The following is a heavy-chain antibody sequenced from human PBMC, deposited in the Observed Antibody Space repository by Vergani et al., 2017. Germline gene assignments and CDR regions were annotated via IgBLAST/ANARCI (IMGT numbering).Heavy chain of an antibody. J-gene: IGHJ4*02. CDR3: FGSRSIITMVRGRRVGAIDY. CDR2: IYYSGST. CDR1: GGSISSSSYY. D-gene: IGHD3-10*01. V-gene: IGHV4-39*07. Sequence: QLQLQESGPGLVKPSETLSLTCTVSGGSISSSSYYWGWIRQPPGKGLEWIGSIYYSGSTYYNPSLKSRVTISVDTSKNQFSLKLSAVTAADTAVYYCFGSRSIITMVRGRRVGAIDYWGQGTLVTVAS.